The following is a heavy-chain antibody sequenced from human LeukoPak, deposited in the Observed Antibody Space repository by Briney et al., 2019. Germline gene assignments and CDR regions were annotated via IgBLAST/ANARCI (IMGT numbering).Heavy chain of an antibody. CDR3: AATEKFAFDI. J-gene: IGHJ3*02. CDR2: ISWNSGNI. V-gene: IGHV3-9*01. Sequence: GRSLRLSCTASGFSFDEYAMHWVRQAPGKGLEWVSGISWNSGNIGYADSVKGRFTISRDNAKNSLYLQMNSLRAEDTALYYCAATEKFAFDIWGHGTTVTVSS. CDR1: GFSFDEYA.